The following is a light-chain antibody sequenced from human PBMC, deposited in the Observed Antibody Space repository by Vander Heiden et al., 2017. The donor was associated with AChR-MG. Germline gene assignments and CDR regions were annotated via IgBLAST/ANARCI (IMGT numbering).Light chain of an antibody. Sequence: DIVLTQSPATLSLSPGERATLSCRASQSVSSYLAWYQQKPGQAPRLLIYDASNRATGIPARFSGSGSGTDFTLTISSLEPEDFAVYYCQQRSNWPPVVGGGTKVEIK. J-gene: IGKJ4*01. CDR1: QSVSSY. CDR3: QQRSNWPPV. V-gene: IGKV3-11*01. CDR2: DAS.